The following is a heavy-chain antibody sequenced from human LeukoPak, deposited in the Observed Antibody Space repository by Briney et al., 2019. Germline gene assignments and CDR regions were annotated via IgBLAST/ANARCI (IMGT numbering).Heavy chain of an antibody. V-gene: IGHV3-30*04. CDR1: GFTFSSYA. CDR3: ARSIVVVPAASYMDV. D-gene: IGHD2-2*01. Sequence: GGSLRLSCAASGFTFSSYAMHWVRQAPGKGLEWVAVISYDGSNKYYADSVKGRFTISRDNSKNTLYLQMNSLRAEDTAVYYCARSIVVVPAASYMDVWGKGTTVTVSS. J-gene: IGHJ6*03. CDR2: ISYDGSNK.